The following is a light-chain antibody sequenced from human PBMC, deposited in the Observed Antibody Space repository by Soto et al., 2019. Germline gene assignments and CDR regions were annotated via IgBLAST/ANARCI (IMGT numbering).Light chain of an antibody. CDR1: SSNIGSNY. V-gene: IGLV1-47*01. Sequence: QSVLTQPPSASGTPGQRVTISCSGSSSNIGSNYEYWYQQLPGRAPKLLIYRNNQRPSGVPDRFSGSKSGTSASLAISGLRSEDEADYYCATWDDSLSGPVFGGGTKPPS. CDR2: RNN. CDR3: ATWDDSLSGPV. J-gene: IGLJ3*02.